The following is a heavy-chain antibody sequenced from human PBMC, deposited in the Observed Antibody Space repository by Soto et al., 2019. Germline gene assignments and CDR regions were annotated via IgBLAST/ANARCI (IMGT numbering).Heavy chain of an antibody. D-gene: IGHD3-22*01. CDR1: GFSLKNSRMG. V-gene: IGHV2-26*01. J-gene: IGHJ5*02. Sequence: QVTLKESGPVLVKPTETLTLSCTVSGFSLKNSRMGVSWIRQPPGKALEWLAHIFGNDEKSYSTSLKSRLSISKDTSKSQVVLTMTNMDRVDTATYYCARIPYDSTGYSSPSWGQGTLVTVSS. CDR3: ARIPYDSTGYSSPS. CDR2: IFGNDEK.